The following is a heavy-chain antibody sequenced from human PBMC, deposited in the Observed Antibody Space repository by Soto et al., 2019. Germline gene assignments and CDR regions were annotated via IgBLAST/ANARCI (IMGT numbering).Heavy chain of an antibody. CDR3: ARHYSSGGDY. V-gene: IGHV1-69*13. Sequence: SVKVSCKASGYPFTTYGISWVRQAPGQGLEWMGGIIPIFGTANYAQKFQGRVTITADESTSTAYMELSSLRSEDTAVYYCARHYSSGGDYWGQGTLVTVSS. CDR2: IIPIFGTA. CDR1: GYPFTTYG. D-gene: IGHD6-19*01. J-gene: IGHJ4*02.